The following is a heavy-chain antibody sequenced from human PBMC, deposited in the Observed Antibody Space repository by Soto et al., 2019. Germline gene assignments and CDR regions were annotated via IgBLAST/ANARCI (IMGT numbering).Heavy chain of an antibody. CDR2: ISYDGSNK. J-gene: IGHJ6*02. V-gene: IGHV3-30-3*01. Sequence: QVQLVESGGGVVQPGRSLRLSCAASGFTFSSYAMHWVRQAPGKGLEWVAVISYDGSNKYYADSVKGRFTISRDNSKNTLDLQMNSLRAEDTAVYYCARENGMDVWGQGTTVTVSS. CDR3: ARENGMDV. CDR1: GFTFSSYA.